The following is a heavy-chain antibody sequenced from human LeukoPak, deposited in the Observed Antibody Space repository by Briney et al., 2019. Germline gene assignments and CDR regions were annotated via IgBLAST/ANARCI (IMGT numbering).Heavy chain of an antibody. D-gene: IGHD6-13*01. J-gene: IGHJ4*02. Sequence: PGGSLRLSCAASGFPFTIYNMNWARQAPGKGLEWVSSISDSSSYIYYADSVKGRFTISRDNAKNSLYLQMNSLRAEDMAVYYCASPYSSRWYELCYWGQGTLVTVSS. CDR3: ASPYSSRWYELCY. V-gene: IGHV3-21*01. CDR1: GFPFTIYN. CDR2: ISDSSSYI.